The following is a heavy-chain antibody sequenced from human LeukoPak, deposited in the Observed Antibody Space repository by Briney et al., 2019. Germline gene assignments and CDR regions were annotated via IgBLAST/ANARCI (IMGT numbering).Heavy chain of an antibody. CDR3: ARGWQDRMQQLAY. CDR2: MNPNSGNT. D-gene: IGHD6-13*01. J-gene: IGHJ4*02. CDR1: GYTFTSYD. V-gene: IGHV1-8*01. Sequence: ASVKVSCKASGYTFTSYDVNWVRQATGQGLEWMGRMNPNSGNTGYAQKFQGRVTMTRNTSITTAYMELSSLRSEDTAVYYCARGWQDRMQQLAYWGQGTLVTVSS.